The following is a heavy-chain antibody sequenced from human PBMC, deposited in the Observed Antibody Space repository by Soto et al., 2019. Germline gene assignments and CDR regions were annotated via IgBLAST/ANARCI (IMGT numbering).Heavy chain of an antibody. V-gene: IGHV3-23*01. CDR3: ARKSGKWLPDFDY. D-gene: IGHD5-12*01. J-gene: IGHJ4*02. CDR2: ISGNDGST. Sequence: GWSLRLSCVTSGFTFSNYIVSWVRQAPGQGLEWVSSISGNDGSTWYADSVKGRFTISRVSSQNSLSLQVNSLRAEDTAVYYCARKSGKWLPDFDYLGPGTLVTVSS. CDR1: GFTFSNYI.